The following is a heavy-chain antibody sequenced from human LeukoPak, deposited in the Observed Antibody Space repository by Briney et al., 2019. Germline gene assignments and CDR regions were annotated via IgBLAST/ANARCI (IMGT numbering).Heavy chain of an antibody. D-gene: IGHD3-22*01. CDR3: ARGGPTPYYYDSSGYFDY. CDR1: GFTFSSYA. CDR2: ISYDGSNK. Sequence: GRSLRLSCAASGFTFSSYAMHWVRQAPRKGLEWGAVISYDGSNKYYADSVKRRFTISRENSKNTLYLQMNSLRAEDTAVYYCARGGPTPYYYDSSGYFDYWGQGTLVTVSS. J-gene: IGHJ4*02. V-gene: IGHV3-30*01.